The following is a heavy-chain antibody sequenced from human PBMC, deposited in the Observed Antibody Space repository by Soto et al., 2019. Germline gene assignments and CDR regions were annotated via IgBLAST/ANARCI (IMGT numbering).Heavy chain of an antibody. Sequence: PVGSLRLSCAASGFTFSSYAMHWVRQAPGKGLEWVAVISYDGSNKYYADSVKGRFTISRDNYKNTLYLQMNSLRAEDTAVYYCARGLELSYYYYYYGMDVWGQGTTVTVSS. CDR1: GFTFSSYA. J-gene: IGHJ6*02. CDR3: ARGLELSYYYYYYGMDV. V-gene: IGHV3-30-3*01. D-gene: IGHD1-7*01. CDR2: ISYDGSNK.